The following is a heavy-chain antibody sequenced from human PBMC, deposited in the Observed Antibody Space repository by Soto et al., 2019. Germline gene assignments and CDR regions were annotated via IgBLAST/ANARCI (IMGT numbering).Heavy chain of an antibody. V-gene: IGHV3-48*02. J-gene: IGHJ4*02. Sequence: VQLVESGGGLVQPGGSLGLSCAASGFTFSNYNMNWVRHAPGKGLEWLSYISISSTKYYADSVKGRFTISRDNAKNSLYLQMNSLRDEDTAVYYCARVGFGSSGWGGDFDYWGQGTLVTVSS. CDR3: ARVGFGSSGWGGDFDY. D-gene: IGHD2-15*01. CDR1: GFTFSNYN. CDR2: ISISSTK.